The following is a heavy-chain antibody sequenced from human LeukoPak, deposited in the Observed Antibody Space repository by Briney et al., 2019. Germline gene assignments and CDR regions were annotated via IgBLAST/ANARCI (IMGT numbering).Heavy chain of an antibody. CDR3: ARAPVSNYVGGSFDY. D-gene: IGHD4-11*01. Sequence: GESLKISCKGSGYSFTSYWIGCVRQMPGKGLEWMGIIYPGDSDTRYSPSFQGQVTISADKSISTAYLQWSSLKASDTAMYYCARAPVSNYVGGSFDYWGQGTLVTVSS. CDR1: GYSFTSYW. J-gene: IGHJ4*02. CDR2: IYPGDSDT. V-gene: IGHV5-51*01.